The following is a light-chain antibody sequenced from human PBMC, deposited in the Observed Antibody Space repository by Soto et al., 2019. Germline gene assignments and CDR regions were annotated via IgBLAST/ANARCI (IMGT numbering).Light chain of an antibody. Sequence: EIVLTQSPGTLSLSPGERATLSCRASQSVGSTYLAWYQHKPGQAPRLLIYAASTRATDIPDRSSGSGSGTDFTLTISRLEPEDFAVYYCQQYGSSPWTFGQGTKVEIK. CDR1: QSVGSTY. V-gene: IGKV3-20*01. CDR3: QQYGSSPWT. CDR2: AAS. J-gene: IGKJ1*01.